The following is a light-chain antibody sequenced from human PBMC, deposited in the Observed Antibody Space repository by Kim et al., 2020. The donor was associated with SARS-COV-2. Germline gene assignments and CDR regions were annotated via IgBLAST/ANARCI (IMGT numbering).Light chain of an antibody. CDR1: LGISSY. CDR3: EKIKSYPLT. V-gene: IGKV1-9*01. Sequence: APVEERVTIACRARLGISSYLAWYQRRPGRAPKRLIYAASTLHSGVPSRFSGSGSGTEFTLTISSLQTEDFATYYCEKIKSYPLTFCGGTKVDIK. CDR2: AAS. J-gene: IGKJ4*01.